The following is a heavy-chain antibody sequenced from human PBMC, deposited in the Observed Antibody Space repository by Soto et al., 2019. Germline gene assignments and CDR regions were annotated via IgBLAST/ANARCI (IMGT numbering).Heavy chain of an antibody. CDR3: ARHSSYFYDTSGYHWFDP. Sequence: QLQLQESGPGLVKPSETLSLTCTVSGGSISSNIYYWGWIRQPPGKGLEWIGIIYYSGSTYYNPSLKSRVTMSVDTSTNQFSLKLSSVTAADTAVYFCARHSSYFYDTSGYHWFDPWGQGTLVTVSS. V-gene: IGHV4-39*01. J-gene: IGHJ5*02. CDR2: IYYSGST. D-gene: IGHD3-22*01. CDR1: GGSISSNIYY.